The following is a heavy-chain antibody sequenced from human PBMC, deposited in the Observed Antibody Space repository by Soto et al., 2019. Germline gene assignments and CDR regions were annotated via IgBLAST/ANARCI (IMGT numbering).Heavy chain of an antibody. D-gene: IGHD2-15*01. CDR2: ISYDGSNK. CDR1: GFPFSSYG. J-gene: IGHJ4*02. V-gene: IGHV3-30*18. Sequence: GGPLRLSCPASGFPFSSYGMQWVRQAPGKGLEWVAVISYDGSNKYYADSVKGRFTISRDNSKSTLYLQMNSLRAEDTAVYYCPKDRARYCGGGSCYSIFDYWGQGTLVTVSS. CDR3: PKDRARYCGGGSCYSIFDY.